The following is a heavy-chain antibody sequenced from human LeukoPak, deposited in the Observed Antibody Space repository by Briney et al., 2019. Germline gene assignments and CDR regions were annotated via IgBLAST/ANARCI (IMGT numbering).Heavy chain of an antibody. V-gene: IGHV3-15*01. CDR1: GFTFSSYS. CDR2: IRSKTDGGTT. D-gene: IGHD3/OR15-3a*01. CDR3: STWTDLYDY. J-gene: IGHJ4*02. Sequence: GGSLRLSCAASGFTFSSYSMNWVRQAPGKGLEWIGRIRSKTDGGTTDYAAAVKGRFIISRDDSRNTFYLQMNSLTTEDTAVYYCSTWTDLYDYWGQGTLVTVS.